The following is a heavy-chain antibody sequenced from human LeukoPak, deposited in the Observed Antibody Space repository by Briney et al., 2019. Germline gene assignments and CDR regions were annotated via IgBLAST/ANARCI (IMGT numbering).Heavy chain of an antibody. V-gene: IGHV1-69*06. Sequence: GASVKVSCKASGGTFSSYAISWVRQAPGQGLEWMGGIIPIFGTANYAQKFQGRVTITADKSTSTAYMELSSLRSEDTAVYYCARDLGGIMIDYWGQGTLVTVSS. CDR3: ARDLGGIMIDY. D-gene: IGHD3-16*01. CDR1: GGTFSSYA. J-gene: IGHJ4*02. CDR2: IIPIFGTA.